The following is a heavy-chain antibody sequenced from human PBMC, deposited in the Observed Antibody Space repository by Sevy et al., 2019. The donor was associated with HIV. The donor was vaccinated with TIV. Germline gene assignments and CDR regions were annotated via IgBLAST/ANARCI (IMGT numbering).Heavy chain of an antibody. CDR3: AREGCTKPHDY. J-gene: IGHJ4*02. CDR1: GFTFSKYS. D-gene: IGHD2-8*01. CDR2: LSFGCGEI. Sequence: GGSLRLSCAASGFTFSKYSMSWVRQPPGKELEWVSTLSFGCGEINYADSVKGRFTISRGNSKSSVYLQMNNLRPEDTAVYYCAREGCTKPHDYWGQGTLVTVSS. V-gene: IGHV3-23*01.